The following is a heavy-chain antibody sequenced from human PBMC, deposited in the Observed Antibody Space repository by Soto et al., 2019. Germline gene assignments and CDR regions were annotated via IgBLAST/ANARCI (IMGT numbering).Heavy chain of an antibody. V-gene: IGHV3-21*01. D-gene: IGHD2-2*01. CDR1: GFTFSSYS. J-gene: IGHJ4*02. CDR2: ISSSSSYI. CDR3: ARDFQDIVVVPAAMPFDY. Sequence: GGSLRLSCAASGFTFSSYSMNWVRQAPGKGLEWVSSISSSSSYIYYADSVKGRFTISRDNAKNSLYLQMNSLRAEDTAVYYCARDFQDIVVVPAAMPFDYWGQGTLVTVSS.